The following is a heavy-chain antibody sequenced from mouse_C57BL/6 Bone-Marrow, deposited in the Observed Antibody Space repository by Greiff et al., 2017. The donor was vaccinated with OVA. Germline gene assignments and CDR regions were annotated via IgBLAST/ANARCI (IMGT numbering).Heavy chain of an antibody. J-gene: IGHJ3*01. Sequence: VKLQESGPGLVQPSQSLSITCTVSGFSLTSYGVHWVRQSPGKGLEWLGVIWSGGSTDYNAAFISRLSISKDNSKSQVFFKMNSLQADDTDIYYCARNGRWLLFAYWGQGTLVTVSA. CDR2: IWSGGST. D-gene: IGHD2-3*01. CDR1: GFSLTSYG. CDR3: ARNGRWLLFAY. V-gene: IGHV2-2*01.